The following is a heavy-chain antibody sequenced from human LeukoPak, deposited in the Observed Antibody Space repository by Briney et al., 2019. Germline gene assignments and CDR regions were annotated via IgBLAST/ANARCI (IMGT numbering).Heavy chain of an antibody. Sequence: ASVKVSCKASGYTFTSYGISWVRQAPGQGLEWMGWISAYGGNTNYAQKLQGRVTMTTDTSTTTAYMELRSLRSDDTAVYYCARLVVGATTCDYWGQGTLVTVSS. CDR1: GYTFTSYG. D-gene: IGHD1-26*01. CDR3: ARLVVGATTCDY. J-gene: IGHJ4*02. V-gene: IGHV1-18*01. CDR2: ISAYGGNT.